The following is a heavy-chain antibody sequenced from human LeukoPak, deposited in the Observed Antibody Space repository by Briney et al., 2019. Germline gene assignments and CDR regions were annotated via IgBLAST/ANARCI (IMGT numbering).Heavy chain of an antibody. CDR2: IYTSGST. Sequence: SETLSLTCTVSGGSISSGSYYWSWIRQPAGKGLEWIGRIYTSGSTNYNPSLQSRVTISVDTSKNRFSLKLSSVTAADTAVYYCARVGYSGSYYRFDYWGQGTLVTVSS. CDR1: GGSISSGSYY. J-gene: IGHJ4*02. CDR3: ARVGYSGSYYRFDY. V-gene: IGHV4-61*02. D-gene: IGHD1-26*01.